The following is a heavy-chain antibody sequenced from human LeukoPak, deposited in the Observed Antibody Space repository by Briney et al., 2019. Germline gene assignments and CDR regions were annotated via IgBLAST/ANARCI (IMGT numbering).Heavy chain of an antibody. CDR1: GGTFSSYA. Sequence: GASVKVSCKASGGTFSSYAISWVRQAPGQGLEWMGGIIPIFGTANYAQKFQGRVTITTDESTSTAYMELSSLRSEDTAVYYCASHSSVVVPAAIEGLEDYYMDVWGKGTAVTVSS. CDR3: ASHSSVVVPAAIEGLEDYYMDV. J-gene: IGHJ6*03. CDR2: IIPIFGTA. V-gene: IGHV1-69*05. D-gene: IGHD2-2*02.